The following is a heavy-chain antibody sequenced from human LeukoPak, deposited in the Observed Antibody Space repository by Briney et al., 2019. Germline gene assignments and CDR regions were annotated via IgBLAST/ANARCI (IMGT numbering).Heavy chain of an antibody. CDR2: IYSDGSRT. CDR3: VKSPGSGWPV. Sequence: GGSLRLSSAASGFSFSSIAMHWVRQAPGKGLEYLSAIYSDGSRTYYADSVKGRFTISRDNSKNTLYFEMSSLRVEDTAVYYCVKSPGSGWPVWGQGTLLTVSS. J-gene: IGHJ4*02. D-gene: IGHD6-19*01. V-gene: IGHV3-64D*06. CDR1: GFSFSSIA.